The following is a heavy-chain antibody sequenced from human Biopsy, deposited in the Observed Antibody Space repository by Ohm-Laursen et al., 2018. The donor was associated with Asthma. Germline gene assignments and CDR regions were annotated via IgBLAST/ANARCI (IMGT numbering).Heavy chain of an antibody. J-gene: IGHJ5*02. Sequence: GASVKASCKTSGYTSIGYHIHWARQAPGQGLVWMGRINPNSGGTNYAQKFQGRVTMTSDTSISTAYMELSRLRSDDTSLYYCARGQKSPGDRWFDPWGQGTLVSVSS. CDR3: ARGQKSPGDRWFDP. D-gene: IGHD7-27*01. V-gene: IGHV1-2*06. CDR1: GYTSIGYH. CDR2: INPNSGGT.